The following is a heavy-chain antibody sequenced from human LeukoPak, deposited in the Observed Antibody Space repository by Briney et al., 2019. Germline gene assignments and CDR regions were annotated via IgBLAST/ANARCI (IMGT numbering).Heavy chain of an antibody. D-gene: IGHD2-21*02. CDR1: GYTFTGYY. Sequence: ASVKVSCKASGYTFTGYYMHWVRQAPGQGLEWMGWINPNSGGTNYAQNFQGRVTMTRDTSITTAYMELSRLRSDDTAVYYCARDNREVRGGDCFDVWGKGTTVTVSS. V-gene: IGHV1-2*02. CDR3: ARDNREVRGGDCFDV. J-gene: IGHJ6*04. CDR2: INPNSGGT.